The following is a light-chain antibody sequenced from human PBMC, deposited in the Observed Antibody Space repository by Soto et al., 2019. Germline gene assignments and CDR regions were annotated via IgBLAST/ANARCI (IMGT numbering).Light chain of an antibody. V-gene: IGKV3-20*01. CDR1: QSVSSSY. J-gene: IGKJ1*01. CDR2: GAS. CDR3: QQFGSSPRGT. Sequence: EIVLTQSPGTLSLSPGERATLSCRASQSVSSSYLAWYQQKPGQAPRLLIYGASSRATGIPDRFSGSGSGTDFTLTISRLEPEDVAVYYCQQFGSSPRGTFGQGTKVAIK.